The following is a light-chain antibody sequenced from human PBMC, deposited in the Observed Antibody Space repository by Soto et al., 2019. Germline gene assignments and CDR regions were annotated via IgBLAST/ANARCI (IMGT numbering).Light chain of an antibody. J-gene: IGLJ2*01. CDR2: EVT. CDR1: SSDVGSYNF. V-gene: IGLV2-23*02. Sequence: QSVLTQPASVSGSPGQSITISCTGTSSDVGSYNFVSWYQQHPGRAPKLMIYEVTKRPSGVSNRFSGSKFGNTASLTISGLQAEDEADYYCCSYEGSSTLVFGGGTKVTVL. CDR3: CSYEGSSTLV.